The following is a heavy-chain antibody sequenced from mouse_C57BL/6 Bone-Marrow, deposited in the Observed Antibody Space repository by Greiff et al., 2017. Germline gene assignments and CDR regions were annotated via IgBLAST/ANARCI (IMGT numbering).Heavy chain of an antibody. CDR3: TTGGYYFAY. CDR2: IDPEDGDT. Sequence: EVQLVESGAELVRPGASVKLSCTASGFNIKDYYMHWVKQRPEQGLEWIGRIDPEDGDTEYAPKFQGKATMTAEPSSNTAYRQLSILTSEDTAVYYCTTGGYYFAYWGQGTTLTVSS. CDR1: GFNIKDYY. V-gene: IGHV14-1*01. J-gene: IGHJ2*01.